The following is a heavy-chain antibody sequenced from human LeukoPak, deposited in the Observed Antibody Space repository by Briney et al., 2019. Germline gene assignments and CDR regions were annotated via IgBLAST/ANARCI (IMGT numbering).Heavy chain of an antibody. CDR3: ARGPGVIDAFDI. CDR1: GGSISSSSYY. Sequence: SETLSLTCTVSGGSISSSSYYWGWIRQPPGKGLEWIGSIYYSGSTYYNPSLKSRVTISVDTSKNQFSLKLSSVTAADTAVYYCARGPGVIDAFDIWGQGTMVTVSS. CDR2: IYYSGST. D-gene: IGHD3-16*02. V-gene: IGHV4-39*07. J-gene: IGHJ3*02.